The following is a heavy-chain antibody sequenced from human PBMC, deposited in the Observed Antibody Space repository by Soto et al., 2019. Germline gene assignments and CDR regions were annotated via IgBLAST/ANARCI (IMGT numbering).Heavy chain of an antibody. CDR3: ARAYCSGGSCYQYYFDY. J-gene: IGHJ4*02. Sequence: EVQLVESGGGLVKPGGSLRLSCAASGFTFSSYSMNWVRQAPGKGLEWVSSISSSSSYIYYADSVKGRFTISRDNAKNSLYLQMNSLRAEDTAVYYCARAYCSGGSCYQYYFDYWGQGTLVTVSS. CDR1: GFTFSSYS. D-gene: IGHD2-15*01. CDR2: ISSSSSYI. V-gene: IGHV3-21*01.